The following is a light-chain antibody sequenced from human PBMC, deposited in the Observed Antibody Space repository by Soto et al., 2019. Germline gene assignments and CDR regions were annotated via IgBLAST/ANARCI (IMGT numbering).Light chain of an antibody. Sequence: IQMTQSPSTLSASVGDRVTITCRASQSISSWLAWYRQKPGKAPKLLIYDASSLESGVPSRFSGSGSGTEFTLTISSLQPDDFATYYCQQYDSYSWTFGQGTKVDIK. CDR2: DAS. CDR3: QQYDSYSWT. CDR1: QSISSW. J-gene: IGKJ1*01. V-gene: IGKV1-5*01.